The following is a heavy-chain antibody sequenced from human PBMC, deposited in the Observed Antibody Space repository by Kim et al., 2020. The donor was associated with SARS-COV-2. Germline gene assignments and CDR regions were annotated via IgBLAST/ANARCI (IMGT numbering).Heavy chain of an antibody. CDR2: INSDGSST. J-gene: IGHJ6*02. D-gene: IGHD3-10*01. CDR1: GFTFSSYW. V-gene: IGHV3-74*01. CDR3: ARGFVPNYYGSGSPYGMDV. Sequence: GGSLRLSCAASGFTFSSYWMHWVRQAPGKGLVWVSRINSDGSSTSYADSVKGRFTISRDNAKNTLYLQMNSLRAEDTAVYYCARGFVPNYYGSGSPYGMDVWGQGTTVTVSS.